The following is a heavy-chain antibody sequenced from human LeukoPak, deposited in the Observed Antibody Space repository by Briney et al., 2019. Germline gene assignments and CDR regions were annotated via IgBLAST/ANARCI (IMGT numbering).Heavy chain of an antibody. CDR3: ARGQPEWELLESSFDY. Sequence: PGGPLRLSCAASGFTFSSYGMHWVRQAPGKGLEWVAVIWYDGSNKYYADSVKGRFTISRDNSKNTLYLQMNSLRAEDTAVYYCARGQPEWELLESSFDYWGQGTLVTVSS. J-gene: IGHJ4*02. CDR1: GFTFSSYG. V-gene: IGHV3-33*01. CDR2: IWYDGSNK. D-gene: IGHD1-26*01.